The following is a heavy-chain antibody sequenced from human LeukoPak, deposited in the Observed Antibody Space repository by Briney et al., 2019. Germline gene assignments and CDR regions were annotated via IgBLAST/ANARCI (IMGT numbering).Heavy chain of an antibody. V-gene: IGHV1-69*05. D-gene: IGHD6-19*01. CDR3: ARPGSGWPNADAFDI. CDR1: GGTFSSYA. CDR2: IIPIFGTA. J-gene: IGHJ3*02. Sequence: GASVKVSCKASGGTFSSYAISWVRQAPGQGLEWMGRIIPIFGTANYAQKFQGRVTITTDESTSTAYMELRSLRSDDTAVYYCARPGSGWPNADAFDIWGQGTMVTVSS.